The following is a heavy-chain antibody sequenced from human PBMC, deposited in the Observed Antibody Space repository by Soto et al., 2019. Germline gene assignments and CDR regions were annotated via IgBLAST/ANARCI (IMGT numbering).Heavy chain of an antibody. Sequence: SETLSLTCTVSGDSISSNSYYWGWVRQPPGKGLEWIGSIYYSGSTYYNPSLKSRVTISVDTSKNQFSLKLSSVTAADTAVYYCARHVPISHGAFDIWGQGTMVTVSS. D-gene: IGHD2-2*01. J-gene: IGHJ3*02. CDR3: ARHVPISHGAFDI. CDR1: GDSISSNSYY. CDR2: IYYSGST. V-gene: IGHV4-39*01.